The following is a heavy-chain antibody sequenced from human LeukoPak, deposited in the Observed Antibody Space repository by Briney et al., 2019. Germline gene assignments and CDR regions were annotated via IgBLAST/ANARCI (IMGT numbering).Heavy chain of an antibody. D-gene: IGHD1-7*01. CDR2: ISYDGSNK. J-gene: IGHJ4*02. CDR3: AKGTGTLHVGDY. Sequence: GRSLRLSCAASGFTFSSYGMHWVRQAPGKGLEWVAVISYDGSNKYYADSVKGRFTISRDNSKNTLYLQMNSLRAEDTAVYYCAKGTGTLHVGDYWGQGTLVTVSS. CDR1: GFTFSSYG. V-gene: IGHV3-30*18.